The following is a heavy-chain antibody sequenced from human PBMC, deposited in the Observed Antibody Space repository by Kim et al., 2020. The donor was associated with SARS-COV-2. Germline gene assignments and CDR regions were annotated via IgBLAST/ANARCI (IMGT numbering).Heavy chain of an antibody. CDR3: ARVWAPTSYCDSSGPWYFDY. CDR2: INPNSGCT. J-gene: IGHJ4*02. V-gene: IGHV1-2*02. D-gene: IGHD3-22*01. Sequence: ASVKVSCKASGYTFTAYYMNWVRQAPGQGFEWMGWINPNSGCTNYAQKFQGRATMTTDTSISTAYMELSRLTSDDTAVYYCARVWAPTSYCDSSGPWYFDYWGQGSLVTVSS. CDR1: GYTFTAYY.